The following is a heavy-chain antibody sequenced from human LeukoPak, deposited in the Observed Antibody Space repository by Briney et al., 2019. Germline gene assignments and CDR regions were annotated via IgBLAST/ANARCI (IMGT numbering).Heavy chain of an antibody. J-gene: IGHJ4*02. CDR2: ISGSGGST. Sequence: PGGSLRLSCAASGFTFSSYAMSWVRQAPGKVLEWVSAISGSGGSTYYADSVKGRFTISRDNSKNTLYLQMNSLRAEDTAVYYCAKDIVVVPAAIGFDYWGQGTLVTVSS. CDR1: GFTFSSYA. CDR3: AKDIVVVPAAIGFDY. V-gene: IGHV3-23*01. D-gene: IGHD2-2*01.